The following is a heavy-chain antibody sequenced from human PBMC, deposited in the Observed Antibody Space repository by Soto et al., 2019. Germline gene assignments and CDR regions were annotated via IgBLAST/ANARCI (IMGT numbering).Heavy chain of an antibody. CDR1: GFTFSSYG. J-gene: IGHJ6*02. CDR2: ISDDGSNK. CDR3: AKVLIVVVPDEGMDV. D-gene: IGHD2-21*01. V-gene: IGHV3-30*18. Sequence: QVQLVESGGGVVQPGRSLRLSCAASGFTFSSYGMHWVRQAPGKGLEWVAVISDDGSNKYYADSVKGRFTISRDNSKNTLYLQMTSLRAEDTAVYCCAKVLIVVVPDEGMDVWGQGTTVTVSS.